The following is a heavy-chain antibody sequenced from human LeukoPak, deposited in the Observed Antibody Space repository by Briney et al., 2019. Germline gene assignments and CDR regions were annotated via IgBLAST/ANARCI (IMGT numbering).Heavy chain of an antibody. CDR2: IYYSGST. CDR1: GGSISSYY. J-gene: IGHJ3*02. D-gene: IGHD3-22*01. Sequence: SETLSLTCTVSGGSISSYYWSWIRQPPGKGLEWIGYIYYSGSTSYNPSLKSRVTISVDTSKNQFSLKLSSVTAADTAVYYCARLDYDSSGYYDARRDIWGQGTMVTVSS. CDR3: ARLDYDSSGYYDARRDI. V-gene: IGHV4-59*08.